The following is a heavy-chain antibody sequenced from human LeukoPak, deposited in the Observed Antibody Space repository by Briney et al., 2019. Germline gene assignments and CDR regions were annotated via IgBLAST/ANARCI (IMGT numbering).Heavy chain of an antibody. Sequence: GGSLRLSCAASGFTVSSNYMSWVRQAPGKGLEWVSVIYSGGSTYYADSVKGRFTISRDNSKNTLYLQMNSLRAEDTAVYYCARLGLAPDLDYWGQGTLVPSPQ. CDR2: IYSGGST. J-gene: IGHJ4*02. CDR3: ARLGLAPDLDY. D-gene: IGHD6-19*01. V-gene: IGHV3-66*01. CDR1: GFTVSSNY.